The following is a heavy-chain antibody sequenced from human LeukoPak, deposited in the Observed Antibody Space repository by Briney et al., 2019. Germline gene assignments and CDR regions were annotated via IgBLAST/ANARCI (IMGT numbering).Heavy chain of an antibody. CDR1: GFMFSTYE. J-gene: IGHJ5*02. CDR2: IGTSGQSV. CDR3: TGFDH. V-gene: IGHV3-48*03. Sequence: GGSLRLSCAASGFMFSTYEMNWVRQAPGKGLEWISHIGTSGQSVYYADSVRGRFTISRDNAKNSLFLQMNNLTAEDTATYYCTGFDHWGQGALVAVSS.